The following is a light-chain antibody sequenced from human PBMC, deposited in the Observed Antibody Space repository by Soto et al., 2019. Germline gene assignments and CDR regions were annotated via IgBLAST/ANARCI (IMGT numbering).Light chain of an antibody. CDR1: SADIGAFDY. CDR2: DVN. CDR3: SSYTASAPFYI. Sequence: QSMLTQPASVSGSPGQSITISCAGTSADIGAFDYVTWYQHHPGKAPKLMIYDVNNRPSGVSTRFSGSKSGDTASLTISGLQAEDDADYYCSSYTASAPFYIFGTGTKVTVL. V-gene: IGLV2-14*01. J-gene: IGLJ1*01.